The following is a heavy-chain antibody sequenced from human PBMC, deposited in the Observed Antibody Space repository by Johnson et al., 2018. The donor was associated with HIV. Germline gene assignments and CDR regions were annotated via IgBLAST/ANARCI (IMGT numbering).Heavy chain of an antibody. CDR1: GFTFSSYY. CDR2: IKQHGSEK. V-gene: IGHV3-7*02. D-gene: IGHD6-13*01. Sequence: VQLVESGGGLVQPGGSLRLSCAASGFTFSSYYMSWVRQAPGKGLEWVANIKQHGSEKSYMDSVKGRFTISRDDSKNTLYLQMSSLRAEDTAVYYCARGGGSSSWYQADAFDIWGQGTMVTVSS. CDR3: ARGGGSSSWYQADAFDI. J-gene: IGHJ3*02.